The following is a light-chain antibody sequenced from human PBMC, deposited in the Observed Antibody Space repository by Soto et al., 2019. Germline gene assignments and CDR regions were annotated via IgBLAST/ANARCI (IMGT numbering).Light chain of an antibody. CDR1: SSDVGAYNY. CDR2: EVT. J-gene: IGLJ3*02. Sequence: QSALTQPASVSGSPGQSITISCTGTSSDVGAYNYVSWYQHHPGKVPKLLIYEVTNRPSGVSDRFSGSKSGNTASLTISGLQADDEADYFCFSYTANDNGVFGGGTQLTVL. V-gene: IGLV2-14*01. CDR3: FSYTANDNGV.